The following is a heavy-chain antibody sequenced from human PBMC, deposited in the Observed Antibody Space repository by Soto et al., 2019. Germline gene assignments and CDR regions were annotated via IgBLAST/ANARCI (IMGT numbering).Heavy chain of an antibody. Sequence: KPISLTCTVSGGSVSSGSYYWSWIRQPPGKGLEWIGYIYYSGSTNYNPSLKSRVTISVDTSKNQFSLKLSSVTAADTAGYYCARGSGGFLQGVQFGPSGQGTLVSV. CDR3: ARGSGGFLQGVQFGP. V-gene: IGHV4-61*01. D-gene: IGHD3-10*01. CDR1: GGSVSSGSYY. J-gene: IGHJ5*02. CDR2: IYYSGST.